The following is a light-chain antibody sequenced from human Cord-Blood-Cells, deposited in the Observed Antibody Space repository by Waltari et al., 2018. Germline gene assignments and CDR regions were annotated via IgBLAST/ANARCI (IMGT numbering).Light chain of an antibody. CDR1: KLGDKY. V-gene: IGLV3-1*01. Sequence: SYELTQPPSVSVSPGQTASITCSGDKLGDKYACWYQQKPAQSPVLVSYQDSKRPSGNPERFSGSNSGNTATLTISGTQAMDEADYYCQAWDSSTVVFGGGTKLTVL. CDR3: QAWDSSTVV. CDR2: QDS. J-gene: IGLJ2*01.